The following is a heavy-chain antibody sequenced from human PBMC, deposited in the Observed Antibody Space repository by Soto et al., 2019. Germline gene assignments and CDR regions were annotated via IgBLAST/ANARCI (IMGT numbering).Heavy chain of an antibody. V-gene: IGHV1-69*02. CDR2: IIPILGIA. CDR1: GGTFSSYT. J-gene: IGHJ5*02. CDR3: ARGPAYYNFWSGQEKGRWFDP. D-gene: IGHD3-3*01. Sequence: QVQLVQSGAEVKKPGSSVKVSCKASGGTFSSYTISWVRQAPGQGLEWMGRIIPILGIANYAQKFQGRVTITAAKSTSTAYMELSSLRSEDTAVYYCARGPAYYNFWSGQEKGRWFDPWGQGTLVTVSS.